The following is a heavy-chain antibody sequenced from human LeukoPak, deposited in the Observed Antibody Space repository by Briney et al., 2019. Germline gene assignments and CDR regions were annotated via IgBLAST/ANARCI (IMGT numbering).Heavy chain of an antibody. J-gene: IGHJ4*02. CDR3: ARERFYYYGSGSPFDY. V-gene: IGHV4-34*01. CDR2: INHSGST. D-gene: IGHD3-10*01. CDR1: GGSFSGSN. Sequence: PSETLSLTCAVYGGSFSGSNWSWIRKPPGKGLEWIGEINHSGSTNYSPSLKSRVTISVDTSKNQFSLKLSSVTAADTAVYYCARERFYYYGSGSPFDYWGQGTLVTVSS.